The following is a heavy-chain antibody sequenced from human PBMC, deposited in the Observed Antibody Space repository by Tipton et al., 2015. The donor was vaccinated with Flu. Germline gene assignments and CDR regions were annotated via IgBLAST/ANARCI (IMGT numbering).Heavy chain of an antibody. CDR2: MSHSGRT. D-gene: IGHD3-10*01. CDR3: ARLTYYYGSGTSDC. J-gene: IGHJ4*02. CDR1: GGSISSGNDF. Sequence: TLSLTCTVSGGSISSGNDFWNWIRQPPGKGLEWIGSMSHSGRTYYNPSLKSRVTISADTWKTQFSLKLGSVTAADTAVYYCARLTYYYGSGTSDCWGQGTLLTVSS. V-gene: IGHV4-39*07.